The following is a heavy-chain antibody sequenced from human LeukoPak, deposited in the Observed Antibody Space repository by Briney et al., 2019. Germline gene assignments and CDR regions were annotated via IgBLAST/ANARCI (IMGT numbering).Heavy chain of an antibody. CDR3: TGSRWATNDY. J-gene: IGHJ4*02. V-gene: IGHV3-15*01. CDR1: GFTFSSYS. CDR2: IKRKADGGAA. D-gene: IGHD6-13*01. Sequence: GGSLRLSCAASGFTFSSYSINWVRQAPGKGLEWVSHIKRKADGGAADYAAPVKGRFTISRDDSENTLYLQMDSLRTEDTAVYYCTGSRWATNDYWGQGTLVTVSS.